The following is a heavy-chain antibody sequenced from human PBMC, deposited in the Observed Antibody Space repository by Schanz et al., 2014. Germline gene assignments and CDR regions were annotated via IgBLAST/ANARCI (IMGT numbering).Heavy chain of an antibody. CDR3: ARGGFGEVSYFDY. D-gene: IGHD3-10*01. CDR2: ISGGGGTT. CDR1: GFTFSSYW. V-gene: IGHV3-74*01. J-gene: IGHJ4*02. Sequence: EVQLVESGGGLVQPGGSLRLSCAASGFTFSSYWMHWVRQVPGKGLVWVSAISGGGGTTYYADSVKGRFTISRDNSKNTLYLQMNSLRPEDTAVYYCARGGFGEVSYFDYWGQGTLVTVSS.